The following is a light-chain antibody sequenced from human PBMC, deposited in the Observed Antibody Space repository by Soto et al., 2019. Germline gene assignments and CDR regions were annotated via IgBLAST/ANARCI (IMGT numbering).Light chain of an antibody. V-gene: IGKV3-11*01. J-gene: IGKJ5*01. CDR1: QSVSSY. CDR3: QQRSNWHPIT. Sequence: EIVLTQSPATLSLSPGERATLSCRASQSVSSYLAWYHQKPGQATRLLIYDASNRATGIPARFSGSGSGTDFTLTISSLEPEDFAVYYCQQRSNWHPITFGQGTRLEI. CDR2: DAS.